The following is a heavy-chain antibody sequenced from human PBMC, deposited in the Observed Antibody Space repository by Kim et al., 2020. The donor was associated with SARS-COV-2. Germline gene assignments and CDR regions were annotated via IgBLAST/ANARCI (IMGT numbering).Heavy chain of an antibody. CDR3: ARHGVVVADWFDP. CDR2: IYYSGST. D-gene: IGHD2-15*01. Sequence: SETLSLTCTVSGGSISSYYWSWIRQPPGKGLEWIGYIYYSGSTNYNPSLKSRVTISVDTSKNQFSLKLSSVTAADTAVYYCARHGVVVADWFDPWGQGTLVTVSS. V-gene: IGHV4-59*08. CDR1: GGSISSYY. J-gene: IGHJ5*02.